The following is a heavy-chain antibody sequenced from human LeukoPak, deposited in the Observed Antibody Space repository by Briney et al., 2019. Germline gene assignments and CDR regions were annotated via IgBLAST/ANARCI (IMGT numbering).Heavy chain of an antibody. V-gene: IGHV3-33*06. J-gene: IGHJ1*01. CDR2: IWHDVSYK. CDR1: GFTFSSYG. D-gene: IGHD4-11*01. CDR3: AKDQDSSKSGQDEYCQY. Sequence: GGSLRLSCAASGFTFSSYGMNWVRQAPGNGLEWLAIIWHDVSYKYYADSVKGRFTISRDNSKNTLNRQMNSLRAEDTAVYYCAKDQDSSKSGQDEYCQYGGQGTVVTVSS.